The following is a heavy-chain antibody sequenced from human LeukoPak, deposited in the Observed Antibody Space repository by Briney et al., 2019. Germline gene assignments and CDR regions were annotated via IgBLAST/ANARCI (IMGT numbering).Heavy chain of an antibody. D-gene: IGHD5-18*01. Sequence: PGGSLRLSCAASGFTFSSYWMHWVRHALGKGLVWVSRINIDGSSTSYADSVKGRFTISRDNAKNTLYLQMNSLRAEDTAVYYCARDVTATLDYWGQGTLVTVSS. CDR2: INIDGSST. J-gene: IGHJ4*02. CDR3: ARDVTATLDY. V-gene: IGHV3-74*01. CDR1: GFTFSSYW.